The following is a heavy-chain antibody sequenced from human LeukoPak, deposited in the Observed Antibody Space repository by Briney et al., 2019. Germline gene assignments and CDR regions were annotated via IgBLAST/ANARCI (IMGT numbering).Heavy chain of an antibody. V-gene: IGHV4-59*01. D-gene: IGHD3-9*01. CDR3: ARGGGLRYFDWLLDY. CDR2: IYYSGST. CDR1: GGSFSGYY. J-gene: IGHJ4*02. Sequence: SETLSLTCAVYGGSFSGYYWSWIRQPPGKGLEWIGYIYYSGSTNYNPSLKSRVTISEDTSKNQFSLKLSSVTAADTAVYYCARGGGLRYFDWLLDYWGQGTLVTVSS.